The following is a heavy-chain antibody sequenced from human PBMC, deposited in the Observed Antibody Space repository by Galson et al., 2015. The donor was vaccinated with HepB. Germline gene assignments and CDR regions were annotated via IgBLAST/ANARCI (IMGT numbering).Heavy chain of an antibody. V-gene: IGHV3-23*01. CDR1: GFTFSNYG. CDR3: VRGTTAPDY. J-gene: IGHJ4*02. CDR2: FSRAGDTS. Sequence: SLRLSCAASGFTFSNYGMSWVRQAPGKGLECVAAFSRAGDTSDYAESVKGRFTVSRDSSKSTLYLQMNGLRAEDTARYYCVRGTTAPDYWAQGTLVTVSS. D-gene: IGHD2/OR15-2a*01.